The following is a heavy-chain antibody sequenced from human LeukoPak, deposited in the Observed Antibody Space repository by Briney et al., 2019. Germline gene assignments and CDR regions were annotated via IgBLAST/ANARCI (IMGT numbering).Heavy chain of an antibody. Sequence: PSEALSLTCTVSGGSISSYYWSWIRQPPGKGLEWIGYIYYSGSTNYNPSLKSRVTISVDTSKNQFSLKLSSVTAADTAVYYCARSQSGSSYYYMDVWGKGTTVTVSS. J-gene: IGHJ6*03. CDR1: GGSISSYY. V-gene: IGHV4-59*01. CDR3: ARSQSGSSYYYMDV. CDR2: IYYSGST. D-gene: IGHD3-10*01.